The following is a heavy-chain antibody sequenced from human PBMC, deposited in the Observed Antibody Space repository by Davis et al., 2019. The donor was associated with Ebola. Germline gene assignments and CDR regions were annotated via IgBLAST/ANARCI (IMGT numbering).Heavy chain of an antibody. D-gene: IGHD3-16*01. J-gene: IGHJ6*04. CDR1: GFTFSSYS. CDR2: ISSSSSTI. V-gene: IGHV3-48*04. CDR3: ARDWAGLDV. Sequence: GGSLRLSCAASGFTFSSYSMNWVRQAPGKGLEWVSYISSSSSTIYYAGSVKGRFTISRDNAKNSVYLQMNSLRVEETAVYYCARDWAGLDVWGRGTTVTVSS.